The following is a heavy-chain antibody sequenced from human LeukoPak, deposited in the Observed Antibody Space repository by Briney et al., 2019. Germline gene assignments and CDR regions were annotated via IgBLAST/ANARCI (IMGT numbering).Heavy chain of an antibody. V-gene: IGHV4-61*08. CDR1: GGSISSGGYY. CDR3: ARGSSYYGSGNFWIDY. J-gene: IGHJ4*02. CDR2: IYYSGST. Sequence: PSETLSLTCTVSGGSISSGGYYWSWIRQHPGKGLEWIGYIYYSGSTNYNPSLKSRVTISVDTSKNQFSLRLSSVTAADTAVYYCARGSSYYGSGNFWIDYWGQGTLVTVSS. D-gene: IGHD3-10*01.